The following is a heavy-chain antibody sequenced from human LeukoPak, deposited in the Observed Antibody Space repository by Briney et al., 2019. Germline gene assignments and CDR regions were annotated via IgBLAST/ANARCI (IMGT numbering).Heavy chain of an antibody. CDR1: GFSFIDFA. Sequence: GGALRLSCAASGFSFIDFAMSWGPQGPARGPEGVSSTRGDGEPYYADSVKGRFTLSRDDSRNTVYLQMTNLRVDDTAIYYCAKANWVSNADAVWWRQGTKVTVSA. CDR3: AKANWVSNADAVW. J-gene: IGHJ4*02. V-gene: IGHV3-23*01. D-gene: IGHD1-1*01. CDR2: TRGDGEP.